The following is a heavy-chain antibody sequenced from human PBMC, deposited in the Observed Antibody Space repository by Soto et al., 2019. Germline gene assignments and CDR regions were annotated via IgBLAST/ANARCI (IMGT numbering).Heavy chain of an antibody. J-gene: IGHJ4*02. V-gene: IGHV3-49*03. Sequence: GGSLRLSCTASGFTFGDYAMSWFRQAPGKGLEWVGFIRSKAYGGTTEYAASVKGRLTISRDDSKSIAYQQMNSLKTEDTAVYYCTRWATYYDSSGYYIFDYWGQGTLVTVSS. CDR2: IRSKAYGGTT. D-gene: IGHD3-22*01. CDR3: TRWATYYDSSGYYIFDY. CDR1: GFTFGDYA.